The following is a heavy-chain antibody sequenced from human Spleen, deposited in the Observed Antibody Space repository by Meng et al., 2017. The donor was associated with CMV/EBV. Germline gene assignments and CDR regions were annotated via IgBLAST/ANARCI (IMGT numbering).Heavy chain of an antibody. CDR2: INSDGSST. D-gene: IGHD1-1*01. J-gene: IGHJ4*02. CDR3: ATLGVQYFDY. V-gene: IGHV3-74*01. CDR1: GGSISSSSYY. Sequence: QLQESGPGLVKPSATLSLTCTVSGGSISSSSYYWGWIRQPPGKGLVWVSRINSDGSSTSYADSVKGRFTISRDNAKNTLYLQMNSLRAEDTAVYYCATLGVQYFDYWGQGTLVTVSS.